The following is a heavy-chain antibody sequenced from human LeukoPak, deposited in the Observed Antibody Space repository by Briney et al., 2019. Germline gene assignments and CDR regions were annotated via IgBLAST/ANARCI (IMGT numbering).Heavy chain of an antibody. J-gene: IGHJ5*02. CDR1: GYTFTSYD. CDR2: MNPNSGNT. CDR3: ARGERMWGMPGANWFDP. D-gene: IGHD2-8*02. V-gene: IGHV1-8*01. Sequence: ASVKVSCKASGYTFTSYDINWVRQATGQGLEWMGWMNPNSGNTGYAQKFQGRVTMTRNTSISTAYMELSSLRSEDTAVYYCARGERMWGMPGANWFDPWGQGTLVTVSS.